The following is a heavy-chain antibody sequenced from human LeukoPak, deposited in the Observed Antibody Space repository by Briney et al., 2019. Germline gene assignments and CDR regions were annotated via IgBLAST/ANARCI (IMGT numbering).Heavy chain of an antibody. CDR1: GGSFSGYY. CDR3: ARHKRYNWFDP. Sequence: PSETLSLTCAVYGGSFSGYYWSWIRQPPGKGLEWIGEINHSGSTNYNPSLKSRVTISVDTSKNQFSLKLSSVTAADTAVYYCARHKRYNWFDPWGQGTLVTVSS. V-gene: IGHV4-34*01. J-gene: IGHJ5*02. CDR2: INHSGST.